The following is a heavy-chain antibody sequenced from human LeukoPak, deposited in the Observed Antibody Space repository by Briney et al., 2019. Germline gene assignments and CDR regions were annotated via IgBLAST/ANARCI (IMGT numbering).Heavy chain of an antibody. CDR3: ARDHGSYFGYYFDY. D-gene: IGHD1-26*01. V-gene: IGHV4-39*07. CDR2: IYYSGST. Sequence: MASETLSLTCTVSGGSISSSSYYWGWIRQPPGKGLEWIGSIYYSGSTYYNPSLKSRVTISVDTSKNQFSLKLSSVTAADTAVYYCARDHGSYFGYYFDYWGQGTLVTVCS. J-gene: IGHJ4*02. CDR1: GGSISSSSYY.